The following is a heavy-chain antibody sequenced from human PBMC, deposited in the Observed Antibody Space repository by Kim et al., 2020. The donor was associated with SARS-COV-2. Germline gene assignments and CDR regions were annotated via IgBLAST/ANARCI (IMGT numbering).Heavy chain of an antibody. Sequence: GGSLRLSCAASGFTFSSYGMHWVRQAPGKGLEWVAVIWYDGSNKYYADSVKGRFTISRDNSKNTLYLQMNSLRAEDTAVYYCAKDQGSYSSSWYSTYYYYGMDVWGQGTTVTVSS. CDR3: AKDQGSYSSSWYSTYYYYGMDV. V-gene: IGHV3-33*06. J-gene: IGHJ6*02. CDR1: GFTFSSYG. D-gene: IGHD6-13*01. CDR2: IWYDGSNK.